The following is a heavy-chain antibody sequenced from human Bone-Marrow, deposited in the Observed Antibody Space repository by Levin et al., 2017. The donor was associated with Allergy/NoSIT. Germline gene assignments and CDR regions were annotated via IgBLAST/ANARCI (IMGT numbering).Heavy chain of an antibody. Sequence: GGSLRLSCAASGFTFSTYAMTWVRQAPGKGLEWICSISGSGSITYYGDSVKGRVTISRDNSRDTLYLQMSSLRAEDTAVYFCAKDRDSSSARAYGLDVWGQGTSVTVSS. CDR2: ISGSGSIT. CDR3: AKDRDSSSARAYGLDV. V-gene: IGHV3-23*02. CDR1: GFTFSTYA. D-gene: IGHD3-22*01. J-gene: IGHJ6*02.